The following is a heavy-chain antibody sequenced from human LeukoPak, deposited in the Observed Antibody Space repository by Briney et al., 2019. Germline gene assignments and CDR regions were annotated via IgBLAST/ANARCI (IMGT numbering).Heavy chain of an antibody. J-gene: IGHJ6*02. CDR3: ARLRRDSRGYYYYGMDV. CDR1: GGSISSYY. CDR2: IYYSGST. D-gene: IGHD3-22*01. V-gene: IGHV4-59*08. Sequence: SETLSLTCTVSGGSISSYYWSWIRQPPGKGLEWIGYIYYSGSTNYNPSLKSRVTISVDTSKNQFSLKLSSVTAADTAVYYCARLRRDSRGYYYYGMDVWGQGTTVTVSS.